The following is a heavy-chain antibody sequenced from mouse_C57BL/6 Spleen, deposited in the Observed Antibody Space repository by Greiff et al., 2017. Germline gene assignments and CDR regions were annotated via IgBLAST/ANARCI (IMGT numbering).Heavy chain of an antibody. V-gene: IGHV1-72*01. CDR3: ERGYYSSVDY. D-gene: IGHD2-5*01. J-gene: IGHJ2*01. CDR1: GYTFTSYW. Sequence: VQLQQPGAELVKPGASVKLSCKASGYTFTSYWMHWVKQRPGRGLEGIGRIDPNSGGTKYNEKFKSKDTLTVDKPSSTASMQLSSLTSEDSAVYYCERGYYSSVDYWGQGTTLTVSS. CDR2: IDPNSGGT.